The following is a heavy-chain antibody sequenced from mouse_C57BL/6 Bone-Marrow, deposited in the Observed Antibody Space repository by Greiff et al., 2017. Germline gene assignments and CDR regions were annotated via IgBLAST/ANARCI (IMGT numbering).Heavy chain of an antibody. CDR2: IYPRDGSP. CDR1: GYTFTSYD. CDR3: ARLEFDGSSGDLYFDV. V-gene: IGHV1-85*01. J-gene: IGHJ1*03. Sequence: QVQLQQSGPELVKPGASVKLSCKASGYTFTSYDINWVKQRPGQGLEWIGWIYPRDGSPKYNEKFKGKATLTVDQSSSTGYMELHSLTSEDSAVYFCARLEFDGSSGDLYFDVWGTGTTVTVSS. D-gene: IGHD1-1*01.